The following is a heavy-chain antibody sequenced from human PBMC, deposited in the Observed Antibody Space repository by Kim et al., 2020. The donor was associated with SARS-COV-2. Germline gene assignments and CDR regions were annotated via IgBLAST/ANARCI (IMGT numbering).Heavy chain of an antibody. CDR2: ISYDGSNK. CDR3: ARDLFDPRSSTSCYPGYFQH. CDR1: GFTFSSYA. Sequence: GGSLRLSCAASGFTFSSYAMHWVRQAPGKGLEWVAVISYDGSNKYYADSVKGRFTISRDNSKNTLYLQMNSLRAEDTAVYSCARDLFDPRSSTSCYPGYFQHWGQGTLVTVSS. D-gene: IGHD2-2*01. J-gene: IGHJ1*01. V-gene: IGHV3-30*04.